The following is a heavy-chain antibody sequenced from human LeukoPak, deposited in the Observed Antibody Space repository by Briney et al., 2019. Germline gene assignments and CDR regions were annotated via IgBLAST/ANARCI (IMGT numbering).Heavy chain of an antibody. CDR1: GYTLTELS. Sequence: ASVKVSCKVSGYTLTELSMHWVRQAPGKGLEWMGGFDPEDGETIYAQKFQGRVTMTEDTSTDTAYMELSSLRSDDTAVYYCARALRNAEYFQHWGQGTLVTVSS. J-gene: IGHJ1*01. CDR2: FDPEDGET. V-gene: IGHV1-24*01. D-gene: IGHD1-14*01. CDR3: ARALRNAEYFQH.